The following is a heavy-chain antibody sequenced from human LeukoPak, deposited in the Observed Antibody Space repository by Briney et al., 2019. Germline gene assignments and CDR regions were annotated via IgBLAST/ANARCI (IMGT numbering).Heavy chain of an antibody. J-gene: IGHJ4*02. CDR1: GFTFRNAW. Sequence: NSGGSLRLSCAASGFTFRNAWMSWVRQAPRKGLEWVGRSKSENNGGTTDYAAPVTGRFTISRDDSRNTLYLQMNSLKTEDTGVYYCTTGSTSDYGSGSYTTIDYWGQGTLVTVSS. D-gene: IGHD3-10*01. V-gene: IGHV3-15*01. CDR2: SKSENNGGTT. CDR3: TTGSTSDYGSGSYTTIDY.